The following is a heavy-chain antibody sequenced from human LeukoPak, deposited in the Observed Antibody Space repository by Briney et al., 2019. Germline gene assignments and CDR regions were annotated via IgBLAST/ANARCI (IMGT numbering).Heavy chain of an antibody. V-gene: IGHV3-23*01. CDR1: GFTFSSYG. J-gene: IGHJ4*02. D-gene: IGHD7-27*01. Sequence: TGGSLRLSCAASGFTFSSYGMNWVRQAPGKGLEWVSGISPSGGGTYYADSVKGRFTISRDDSKNTLSLQMNSLRVEDTAVYYCAQDLAWGAFDHWGRGTLVTVSS. CDR3: AQDLAWGAFDH. CDR2: ISPSGGGT.